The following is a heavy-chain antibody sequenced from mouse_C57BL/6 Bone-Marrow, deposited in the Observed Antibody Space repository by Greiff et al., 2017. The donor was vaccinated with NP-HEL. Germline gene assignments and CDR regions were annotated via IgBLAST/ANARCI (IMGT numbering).Heavy chain of an antibody. J-gene: IGHJ2*01. CDR2: IYPGSGNT. V-gene: IGHV1-76*01. Sequence: QVQLQQSGAELVRPGASVKLSCKASGYTFTDYYINWVKQRPGQGLEWIARIYPGSGNTYYNEKFKGKATLTAEESSSTAYMQLSSLTSEDSAVYFCAGYYDYWGQGTTLTVSS. D-gene: IGHD2-3*01. CDR3: AGYYDY. CDR1: GYTFTDYY.